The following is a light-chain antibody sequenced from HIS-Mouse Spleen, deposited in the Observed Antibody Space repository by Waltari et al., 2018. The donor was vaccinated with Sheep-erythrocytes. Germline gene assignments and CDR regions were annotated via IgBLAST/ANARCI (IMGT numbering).Light chain of an antibody. CDR1: SSDVRTYHL. CDR3: CSYAGSSTPWV. CDR2: ECS. J-gene: IGLJ3*02. V-gene: IGLV2-23*01. Sequence: QSALTQPASVSGSPGQSITISCTGTSSDVRTYHLVPWYQQHPGKAPKPMIYECSKRRSGVSNRFSGSKSGNTASLTISGLQAEDEADYYCCSYAGSSTPWVFGGGTKLTVL.